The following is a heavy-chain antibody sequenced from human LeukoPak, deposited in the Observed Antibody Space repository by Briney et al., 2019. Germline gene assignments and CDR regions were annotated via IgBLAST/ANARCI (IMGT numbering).Heavy chain of an antibody. CDR1: GFTFSSYA. CDR3: ARTFGSLDAFDI. D-gene: IGHD3-16*01. V-gene: IGHV3-30*14. CDR2: ISYDGSNK. Sequence: GGSLXLSCAASGFTFSSYAMHWVRQAPGKGLEWVAVISYDGSNKYYADSVKGRFTISRDNSKNTLYLQMNSLRAEDTAVYYCARTFGSLDAFDIWGQGTMVTVSS. J-gene: IGHJ3*02.